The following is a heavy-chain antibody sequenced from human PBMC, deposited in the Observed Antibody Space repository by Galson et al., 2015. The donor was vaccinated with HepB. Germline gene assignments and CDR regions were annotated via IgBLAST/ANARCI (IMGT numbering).Heavy chain of an antibody. CDR2: IKSKTDGGTT. J-gene: IGHJ5*02. CDR1: GFTFSNAW. D-gene: IGHD3-9*01. Sequence: SLRLSCAASGFTFSNAWMSWVRQAPGKGLEWVGRIKSKTDGGTTDYAAPVKGRFTISRDDSKNTLYLQMNSLKTEDTAVYYCTTDTLLRYFDWLDRAPLDPWGQGTLVTVSS. V-gene: IGHV3-15*01. CDR3: TTDTLLRYFDWLDRAPLDP.